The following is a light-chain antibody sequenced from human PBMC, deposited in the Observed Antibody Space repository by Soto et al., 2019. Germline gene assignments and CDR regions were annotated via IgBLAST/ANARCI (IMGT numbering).Light chain of an antibody. CDR3: SSYTSSSTRV. J-gene: IGLJ1*01. V-gene: IGLV2-14*01. Sequence: QSALTQPASVSRSPGQSITISCTGTSSDVGGYNYVSWYQQHPGKAPKVMIYEVSKRPSGVSNRFSGSKSGNTASLTISGLQAEDEADYYCSSYTSSSTRVFGTGTKLTVL. CDR2: EVS. CDR1: SSDVGGYNY.